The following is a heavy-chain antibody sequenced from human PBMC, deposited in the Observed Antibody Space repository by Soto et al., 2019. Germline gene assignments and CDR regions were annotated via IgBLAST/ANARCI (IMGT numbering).Heavy chain of an antibody. Sequence: QVQLVESGGGVVQPGRSLRLSCAASGFTFSSYAMHWVRQAPGKGLEWVAVISYDGSNKYYADSVKGRFTISRENSKNTLYLQMNSQKAEDTAVYYCARGDDYGDRKADWGQGTMVTVSS. CDR2: ISYDGSNK. D-gene: IGHD4-17*01. V-gene: IGHV3-30-3*01. J-gene: IGHJ4*02. CDR1: GFTFSSYA. CDR3: ARGDDYGDRKAD.